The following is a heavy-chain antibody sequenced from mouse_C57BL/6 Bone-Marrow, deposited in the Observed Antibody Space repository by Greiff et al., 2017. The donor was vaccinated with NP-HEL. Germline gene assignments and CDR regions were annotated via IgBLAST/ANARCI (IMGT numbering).Heavy chain of an antibody. CDR2: IDPENGDS. D-gene: IGHD2-1*01. Sequence: EVKLQESGAELVRPGASVKLSCTASGFNIKDDYMHWVKQRPEQGLEWIGWIDPENGDSAYASKFQGKATITADASSNTAYLQLSSLTSEDTAVYYCTFYSLFAYWGQGTLVTVSA. J-gene: IGHJ3*01. CDR3: TFYSLFAY. CDR1: GFNIKDDY. V-gene: IGHV14-4*01.